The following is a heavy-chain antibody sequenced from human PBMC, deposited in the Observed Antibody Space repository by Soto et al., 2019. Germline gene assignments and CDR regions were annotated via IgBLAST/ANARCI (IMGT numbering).Heavy chain of an antibody. CDR1: GFTFSSYG. CDR3: AWVAPRNY. CDR2: ISYDGSNK. V-gene: IGHV3-30*03. D-gene: IGHD2-15*01. J-gene: IGHJ4*02. Sequence: QVQLVESGGGVVQPGRSLRLSCAASGFTFSSYGMHWLRQAPGKGLEWVAVISYDGSNKYYADSVKGRFTISRDNSKNTLYLQMNSLRAEDTAVYYCAWVAPRNYWGQGTLVTVSS.